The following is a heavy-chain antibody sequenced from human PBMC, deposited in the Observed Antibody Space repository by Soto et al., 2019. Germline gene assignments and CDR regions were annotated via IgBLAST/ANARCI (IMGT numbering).Heavy chain of an antibody. D-gene: IGHD3-3*01. V-gene: IGHV1-8*01. CDR2: MNPNSGNT. CDR1: GYTFTSYY. CDR3: ARGRRGDFWRGYYYYYYMDV. Sequence: ASVKVSCKASGYTFTSYYINWVRHATGQGLEWMGWMNPNSGNTGYAQKFQGRVTMTRNTSISTAYMELSSLRSEDTAVYYCARGRRGDFWRGYYYYYYMDVWGKGTTVTVSS. J-gene: IGHJ6*03.